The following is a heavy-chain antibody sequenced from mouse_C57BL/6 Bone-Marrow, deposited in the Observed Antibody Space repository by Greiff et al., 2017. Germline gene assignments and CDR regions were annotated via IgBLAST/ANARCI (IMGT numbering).Heavy chain of an antibody. CDR1: GFTFSDYY. J-gene: IGHJ4*01. V-gene: IGHV5-12*01. CDR3: ARDLLCDY. D-gene: IGHD2-1*01. CDR2: ISNGGGST. Sequence: EVKLVESGGGLVQPGGSLKLSCAASGFTFSDYYMYWVRQTPEKRLEWVAYISNGGGSTYYPDTVKGRFTISRDNAKNTPYLQMSRLKSEDTAMYYCARDLLCDYWGQGTSVTVSS.